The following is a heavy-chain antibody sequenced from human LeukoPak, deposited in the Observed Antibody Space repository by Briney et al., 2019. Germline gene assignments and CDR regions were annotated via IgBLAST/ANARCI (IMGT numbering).Heavy chain of an antibody. CDR2: IYTSGNT. CDR1: GGSISSGSYY. D-gene: IGHD2-2*01. V-gene: IGHV4-61*02. Sequence: SETLSLTCTVSGGSISSGSYYWNWIRQPAGKGLEWIGRIYTSGNTNYNPSLKSRVTISVDASKNQFSLKLSSVTAADTAVYYCARSGCSSTSCYQADCWGQGTLVTVSS. J-gene: IGHJ4*02. CDR3: ARSGCSSTSCYQADC.